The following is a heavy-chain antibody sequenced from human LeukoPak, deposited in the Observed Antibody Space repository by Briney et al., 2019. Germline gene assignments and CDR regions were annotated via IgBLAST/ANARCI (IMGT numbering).Heavy chain of an antibody. V-gene: IGHV3-23*01. Sequence: GGSLRLSCAASGFTFSSYGMSWVRQAPGKGLEWVSAISGSGGSTYYADSVKGRFTISRDNSKNTLYLQMNSLRAEDTAVYYCAKVYDSSGYALDAFDIWGQGTMVTVSS. CDR2: ISGSGGST. J-gene: IGHJ3*02. CDR3: AKVYDSSGYALDAFDI. CDR1: GFTFSSYG. D-gene: IGHD3-22*01.